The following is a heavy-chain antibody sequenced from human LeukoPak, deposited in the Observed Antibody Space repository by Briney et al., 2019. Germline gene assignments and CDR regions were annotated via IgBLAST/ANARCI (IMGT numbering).Heavy chain of an antibody. CDR3: ARAPFIQSDYGGSFDY. V-gene: IGHV4-38-2*02. J-gene: IGHJ4*02. Sequence: PSETLSLTCTVSGYSISSGHYWGWILQPPGKGLEWIGSIFHRGSTYYNPSLKGRVTISVEPSKNQFSLKLSSVTAADTAAYYCARAPFIQSDYGGSFDYWGQGTLVTVSS. D-gene: IGHD4-23*01. CDR2: IFHRGST. CDR1: GYSISSGHY.